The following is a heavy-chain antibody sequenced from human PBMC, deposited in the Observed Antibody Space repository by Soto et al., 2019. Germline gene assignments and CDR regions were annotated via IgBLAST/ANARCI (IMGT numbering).Heavy chain of an antibody. CDR2: VSYSGST. D-gene: IGHD4-17*01. J-gene: IGHJ4*02. Sequence: PSETLSLTCTVSGVSTVSSYYWCCIRQPPGKGLEWIGYVSYSGSTNYDPSLKSRVTISLDTSKNQYSLRLSSVTAAVTVVYSCARRALAYGDYLFDYWGPGTLVTVSS. V-gene: IGHV4-59*01. CDR3: ARRALAYGDYLFDY. CDR1: GVSTVSSYY.